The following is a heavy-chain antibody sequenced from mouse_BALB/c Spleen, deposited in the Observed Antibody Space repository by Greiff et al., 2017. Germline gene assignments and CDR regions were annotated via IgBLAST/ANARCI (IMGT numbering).Heavy chain of an antibody. V-gene: IGHV14-3*02. CDR1: GFNIKDTY. CDR2: IDPANGNT. J-gene: IGHJ4*01. D-gene: IGHD2-10*01. CDR3: ARPAYYGAMDY. Sequence: EAQLQQSGAELVKPGASVKLSCTASGFNIKDTYMHWVKQRPEQGLEWIGRIDPANGNTKYDPKFQGKATITADTSSNTAYLQLSSLTSEDTAVYYCARPAYYGAMDYWGQGTSVTVSS.